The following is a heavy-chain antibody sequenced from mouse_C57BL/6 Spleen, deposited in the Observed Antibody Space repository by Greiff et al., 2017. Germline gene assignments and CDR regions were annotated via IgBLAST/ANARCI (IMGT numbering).Heavy chain of an antibody. CDR3: ATAYYGSSHWYFDV. J-gene: IGHJ1*03. CDR1: GYTFTDYY. Sequence: EVQLQQSGPVLVKPGASVKMSCKASGYTFTDYYMNWVKQSHGKSLEWIGVINPYNGGTSYNQKFKGKATLTVDKSSSTAYMELNSLTSEDSAVYYCATAYYGSSHWYFDVWGTGTTVTVSS. V-gene: IGHV1-19*01. CDR2: INPYNGGT. D-gene: IGHD1-1*01.